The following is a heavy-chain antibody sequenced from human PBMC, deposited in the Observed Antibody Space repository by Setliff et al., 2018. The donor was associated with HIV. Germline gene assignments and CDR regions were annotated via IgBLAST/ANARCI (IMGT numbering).Heavy chain of an antibody. J-gene: IGHJ6*02. CDR2: ISASGGST. Sequence: PGGSLRLSCTTSGFTFSDYEFNWVRQTPHKGLEWISIISASGGSTYYADSVKGRFTISRDKSKNTLYLQMNSLRAEDTAFYYCARDYLYYNLYNGSPVYGMDVWGQGTTVTVSS. CDR3: ARDYLYYNLYNGSPVYGMDV. V-gene: IGHV3-23*01. CDR1: GFTFSDYE. D-gene: IGHD3-3*01.